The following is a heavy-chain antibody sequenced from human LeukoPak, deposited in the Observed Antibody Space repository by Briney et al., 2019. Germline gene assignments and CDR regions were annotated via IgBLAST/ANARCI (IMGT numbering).Heavy chain of an antibody. CDR2: INTDGSST. V-gene: IGHV3-74*01. CDR1: GFTFDDYA. J-gene: IGHJ4*02. D-gene: IGHD3-10*01. Sequence: GGSLRLSCAASGFTFDDYAMHWVRQAPGKGLAWVSYINTDGSSTSYADSVKGRFTISRDNAKNTLYLQMNSLRTEDTAVYYCAKTQSPVYGSGTYCLDYWGQGTLVTVCS. CDR3: AKTQSPVYGSGTYCLDY.